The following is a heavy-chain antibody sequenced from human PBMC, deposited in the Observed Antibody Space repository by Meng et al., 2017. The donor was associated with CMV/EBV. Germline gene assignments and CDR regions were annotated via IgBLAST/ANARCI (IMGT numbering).Heavy chain of an antibody. D-gene: IGHD1-7*01. Sequence: QVQLVRSGAEVKKPGSSVKVSCKASGGTFSSYAISWVRPAPGQGREWMGGIIPIFGTANYAQKFQGRVTITADESTSTAYMELSSLRSEDTAVYYCARGSGAGTTWSYFDYWGQGTLVTVSS. V-gene: IGHV1-69*12. J-gene: IGHJ4*02. CDR2: IIPIFGTA. CDR1: GGTFSSYA. CDR3: ARGSGAGTTWSYFDY.